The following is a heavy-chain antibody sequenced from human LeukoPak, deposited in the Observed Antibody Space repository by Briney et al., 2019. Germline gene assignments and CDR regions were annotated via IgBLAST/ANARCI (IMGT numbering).Heavy chain of an antibody. D-gene: IGHD2-15*01. V-gene: IGHV1-18*01. CDR1: GYTFTNYG. J-gene: IGHJ5*02. CDR2: ISAYNDNT. Sequence: ASVKVSCKTSGYTFTNYGISWVRQAPGQGLEWMGWISAYNDNTNYAQKLQGRVTMTTDTSTSTAYMELRSLRSDDRVVYYCARDKESGGSCCYNWFDPWGGGTLVTVSS. CDR3: ARDKESGGSCCYNWFDP.